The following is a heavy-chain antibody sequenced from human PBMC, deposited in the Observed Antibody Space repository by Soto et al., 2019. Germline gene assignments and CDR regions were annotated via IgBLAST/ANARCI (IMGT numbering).Heavy chain of an antibody. CDR1: GFTFSKAW. V-gene: IGHV3-15*01. J-gene: IGHJ4*02. CDR3: AAYGNLDY. CDR2: IKSKTDGGTT. D-gene: IGHD3-10*01. Sequence: PGGALRVSCAASGFTFSKAWMSWGRQAPGKGLEWVGRIKSKTDGGTTDYAAPVKGRFTISRDDSKNTLYLQMNSLKTEDTAVCYCAAYGNLDYWGQGTLVTVSS.